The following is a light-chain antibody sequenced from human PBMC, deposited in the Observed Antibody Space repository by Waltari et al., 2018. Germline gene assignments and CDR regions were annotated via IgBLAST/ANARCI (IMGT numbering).Light chain of an antibody. CDR1: RSDVGGFNY. J-gene: IGLJ3*02. CDR3: SSYTSSRTLV. V-gene: IGLV2-14*01. CDR2: EVN. Sequence: QSALTQPASVSEPPGQSITIACTGTRSDVGGFNYVSWYQQHPGKAPKLMIYEVNNRPSGVSNRFSGSKSGTTASLNISGLQAEDEADYYCSSYTSSRTLVFGGGTKLTVL.